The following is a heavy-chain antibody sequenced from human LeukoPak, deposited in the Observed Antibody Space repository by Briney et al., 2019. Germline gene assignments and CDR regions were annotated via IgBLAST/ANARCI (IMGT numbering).Heavy chain of an antibody. V-gene: IGHV1-69*13. J-gene: IGHJ4*02. Sequence: SVKVSCKASGGTFGSYAISWVRQAPGQGLEWMGGIIPIFGTANYAQKFQGRVTITADESTSTAYMELSSLRSEDTAVYYCARDKGAYSGPFDYWGQGTLVTVSS. CDR3: ARDKGAYSGPFDY. D-gene: IGHD2-15*01. CDR1: GGTFGSYA. CDR2: IIPIFGTA.